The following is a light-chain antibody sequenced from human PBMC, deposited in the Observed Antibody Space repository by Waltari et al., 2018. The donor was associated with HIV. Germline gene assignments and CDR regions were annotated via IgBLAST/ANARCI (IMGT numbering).Light chain of an antibody. CDR1: SSNIGNHY. Sequence: QSVLTQPPSVSAAPGQKVTISCSGSSSNIGNHYVSCYQQLPGTAPKLLIYDNNKRPSGIPDRFSGSKSGTSATLGITGLQTGDEADYYCGTWDSSLSAGVFGGGTKLTVL. J-gene: IGLJ2*01. V-gene: IGLV1-51*01. CDR3: GTWDSSLSAGV. CDR2: DNN.